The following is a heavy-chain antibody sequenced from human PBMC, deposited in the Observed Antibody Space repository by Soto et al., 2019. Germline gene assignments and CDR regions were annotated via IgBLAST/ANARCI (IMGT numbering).Heavy chain of an antibody. J-gene: IGHJ4*02. D-gene: IGHD3-22*01. CDR2: ISGSGGST. CDR1: GFTFSSYA. Sequence: GGSLRLSCAASGFTFSSYAMSWVRQAPGKGLEWVSAISGSGGSTYYADSVKGRFTISRDNSKNTLYLQMNSLRAEDTAVYYCAKGWGITMIVVVTLNYFDYWGQGTLVTVSS. V-gene: IGHV3-23*01. CDR3: AKGWGITMIVVVTLNYFDY.